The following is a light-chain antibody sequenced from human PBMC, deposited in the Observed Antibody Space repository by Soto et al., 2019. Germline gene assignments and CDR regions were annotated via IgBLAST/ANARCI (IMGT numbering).Light chain of an antibody. V-gene: IGKV1-5*03. CDR3: QHYSTSPAT. CDR2: ETS. Sequence: DIQMTQSPSTLSASVGDRVTITCRASQSVLRWLAWFQQKPGKAPNLLIFETSRLRSGVPSRFSGSGSETEFTLTISSLQPSDFATYYCQHYSTSPATFGQGTRVEI. J-gene: IGKJ1*01. CDR1: QSVLRW.